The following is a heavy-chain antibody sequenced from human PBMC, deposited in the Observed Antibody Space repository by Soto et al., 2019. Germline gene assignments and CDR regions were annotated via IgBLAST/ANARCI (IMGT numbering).Heavy chain of an antibody. CDR3: AKGMIAGNWFDP. V-gene: IGHV3-23*01. CDR1: GFTFSSYP. CDR2: ISGTGGSR. Sequence: EVQLLESGGGLVQPGGSLRLSCAASGFTFSSYPMRWVRQAQGRGLEWVSAISGTGGSRSYADSVKGRFSISRDNSKNTLYLQMDNLRADDTAIYYWAKGMIAGNWFDPWGQGTLVTVSS. D-gene: IGHD3-22*01. J-gene: IGHJ5*02.